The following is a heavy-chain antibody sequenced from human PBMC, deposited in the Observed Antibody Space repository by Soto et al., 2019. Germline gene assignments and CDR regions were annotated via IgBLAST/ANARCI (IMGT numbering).Heavy chain of an antibody. V-gene: IGHV1-69*01. Sequence: QVQLVQSGAEVKKPGSSVNVSCTASGGTFSSYAISWVRQAPGQGLEWMGGIIPISGTANYAQKFQGRVTITADESTSTAYMELSSLRSEDTAVYYCARSQGSSTSLEIYYYYYYGMDVWGQGTTVTVSS. CDR3: ARSQGSSTSLEIYYYYYYGMDV. CDR2: IIPISGTA. CDR1: GGTFSSYA. J-gene: IGHJ6*02. D-gene: IGHD2-2*01.